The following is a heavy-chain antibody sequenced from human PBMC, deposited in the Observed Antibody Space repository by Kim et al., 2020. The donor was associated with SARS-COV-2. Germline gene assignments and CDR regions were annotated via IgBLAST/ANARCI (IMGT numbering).Heavy chain of an antibody. CDR3: AKEVAVAGVEPNWYFDL. CDR2: ISSGGTNT. Sequence: GGSLRLSCAASGFAFSGYGMSWVRQTPGKGLEWVSAISSGGTNTYYADSVKGRFTISRDNSENTLYVQMNSLRVNDTAVYYCAKEVAVAGVEPNWYFDLWGRGTLVTVSS. V-gene: IGHV3-23*01. CDR1: GFAFSGYG. J-gene: IGHJ2*01. D-gene: IGHD6-19*01.